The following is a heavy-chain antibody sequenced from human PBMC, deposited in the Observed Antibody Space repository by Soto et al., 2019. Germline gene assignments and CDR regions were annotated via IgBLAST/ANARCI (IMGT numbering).Heavy chain of an antibody. CDR3: AGEFGITFGGVIASNWYYFDY. V-gene: IGHV1-69*01. CDR2: IIPIFGTA. CDR1: GGTFSSYA. D-gene: IGHD3-16*02. J-gene: IGHJ4*02. Sequence: QVQLVQSGAEVKKPGSSVKVSCKASGGTFSSYAISWVRQAPGQGLEWMGGIIPIFGTANYAQKFQGRVTITADESTSTAYMELSILRSEDTAVYYCAGEFGITFGGVIASNWYYFDYWGQGTLVTVSS.